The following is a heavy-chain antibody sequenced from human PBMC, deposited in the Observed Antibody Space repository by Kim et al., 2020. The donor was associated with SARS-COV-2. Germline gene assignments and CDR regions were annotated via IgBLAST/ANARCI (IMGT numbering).Heavy chain of an antibody. V-gene: IGHV3-15*01. D-gene: IGHD5-12*01. Sequence: GGSLRLSCATSGFSFSNAWLSWVRQAPGKGLEWIGRIKTKAEGATTDYGAPVKGRFTISRDESKSTLYLQMNSLKTEDTAVYYCTTLRGAYGFFDYWGQG. CDR2: IKTKAEGATT. J-gene: IGHJ4*02. CDR3: TTLRGAYGFFDY. CDR1: GFSFSNAW.